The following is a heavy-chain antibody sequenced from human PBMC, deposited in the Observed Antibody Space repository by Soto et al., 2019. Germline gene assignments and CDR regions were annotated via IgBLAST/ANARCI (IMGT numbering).Heavy chain of an antibody. CDR1: GGSISSSSYY. V-gene: IGHV4-39*01. J-gene: IGHJ4*02. D-gene: IGHD6-13*01. CDR2: IYYSGST. CDR3: ARLELYSSSWIDY. Sequence: QLQLQESGPGLVKPSETLSLTCTVSGGSISSSSYYWGWIRQPPGKGLEWIGSIYYSGSTYYNPSLMSRVAISVDTSKNQFSLKLSSVTAADTAVYYCARLELYSSSWIDYWGQGTLVTVSS.